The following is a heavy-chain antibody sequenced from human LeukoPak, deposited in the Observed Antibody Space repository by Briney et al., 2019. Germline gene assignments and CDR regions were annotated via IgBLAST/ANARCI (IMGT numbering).Heavy chain of an antibody. CDR1: GGSISSSSYY. CDR2: IYYSGST. V-gene: IGHV4-39*07. Sequence: SETLSLTCTVSGGSISSSSYYWGWIRQPPGKGLEWIGSIYYSGSTYYNPSLKSRVTISVDTSKNQFSLKLSSVTAADTAVYYCAREADDSSGYYPNYFDYWGQGTLVTVSS. CDR3: AREADDSSGYYPNYFDY. D-gene: IGHD3-22*01. J-gene: IGHJ4*02.